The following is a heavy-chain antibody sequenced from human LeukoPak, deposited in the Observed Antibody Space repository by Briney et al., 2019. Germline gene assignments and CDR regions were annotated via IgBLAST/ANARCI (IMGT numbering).Heavy chain of an antibody. Sequence: SETLSLTCTVSGGSISSYYWSWIRQPPGEGLEWIGYIYTSGSTNYNPSLKSRVTISVHTSKNQFSLKLSSVTAADTAVYYCARHIGGRHYMDVWGKGTTVTVSS. CDR2: IYTSGST. D-gene: IGHD2-21*01. J-gene: IGHJ6*03. CDR3: ARHIGGRHYMDV. V-gene: IGHV4-4*09. CDR1: GGSISSYY.